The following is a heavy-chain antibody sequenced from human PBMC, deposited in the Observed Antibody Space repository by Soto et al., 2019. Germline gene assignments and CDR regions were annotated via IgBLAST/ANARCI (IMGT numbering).Heavy chain of an antibody. V-gene: IGHV3-30*03. J-gene: IGHJ4*02. CDR2: ISYDGSNK. D-gene: IGHD3-22*01. Sequence: QVQLVESGGGVVQPGRSLRLSCAASGFTFSSYGMHWVRQAPGKGLEWVAVISYDGSNKYYADYVKGRFTISRDNSKNTLYLQMNSLRAEDTAVYYCTRQAGSSGYYRGNDYWGQGTLVTVSS. CDR3: TRQAGSSGYYRGNDY. CDR1: GFTFSSYG.